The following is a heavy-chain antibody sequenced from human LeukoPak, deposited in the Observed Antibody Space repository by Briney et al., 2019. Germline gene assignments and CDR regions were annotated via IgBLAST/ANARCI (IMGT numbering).Heavy chain of an antibody. J-gene: IGHJ4*02. CDR3: AAGIVVVPAAIPIDY. V-gene: IGHV3-23*01. CDR1: GFTFGDYA. Sequence: GGSLRLSCTASGFTFGDYAMSWVRQAPGKGLEWVSAISCSGGSTYYADSVKGRFTISRDNSKNTLYLQMNSLRAEDTAVYYCAAGIVVVPAAIPIDYWGQGTLVTVSS. D-gene: IGHD2-2*02. CDR2: ISCSGGST.